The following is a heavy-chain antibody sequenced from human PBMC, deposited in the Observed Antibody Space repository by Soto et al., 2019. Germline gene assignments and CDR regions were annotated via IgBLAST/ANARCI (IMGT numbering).Heavy chain of an antibody. D-gene: IGHD3-3*01. Sequence: NPSETLSLTCTVSGGSISSGGYYWSWIRQHPGKGLEWIGYIYYSGSTYYNPSLKSRVTISADTSKNQFSLKLSSVTAADTAVYYCARYRKYYDFWSGHYGMDVWGQGTTVTVSS. CDR2: IYYSGST. CDR3: ARYRKYYDFWSGHYGMDV. J-gene: IGHJ6*02. CDR1: GGSISSGGYY. V-gene: IGHV4-31*03.